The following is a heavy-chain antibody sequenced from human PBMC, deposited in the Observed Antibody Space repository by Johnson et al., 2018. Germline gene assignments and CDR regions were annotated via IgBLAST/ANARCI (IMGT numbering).Heavy chain of an antibody. D-gene: IGHD4-23*01. CDR2: IYYDGSNK. CDR3: AKPKDGGNSLSFMDV. V-gene: IGHV3-30*18. J-gene: IGHJ6*03. Sequence: QVQLVESGGGVVQPGRSLRLSCAASGFTFSSYGMHWVRQAPGKGLEWVPVIYYDGSNKYYAASVKCRFTISRDKSKNTLYLQMNRLRAEDTAVYYCAKPKDGGNSLSFMDVWGKGTTVTVSS. CDR1: GFTFSSYG.